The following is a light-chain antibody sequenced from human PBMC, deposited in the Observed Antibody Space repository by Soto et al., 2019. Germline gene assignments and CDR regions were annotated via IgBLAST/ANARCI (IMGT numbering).Light chain of an antibody. CDR1: SSNIGNNY. CDR3: GTWDSRLRVVV. J-gene: IGLJ2*01. V-gene: IGLV1-51*01. Sequence: QSVLTQPPSVSAALRQKVTISCSGSSSNIGNNYVSWYHRVPGTAPKLLIYDNNERPSGIPDRFSGSKSGTSATLDITGLQTGDEGDYYCGTWDSRLRVVVFGGGTKLTVL. CDR2: DNN.